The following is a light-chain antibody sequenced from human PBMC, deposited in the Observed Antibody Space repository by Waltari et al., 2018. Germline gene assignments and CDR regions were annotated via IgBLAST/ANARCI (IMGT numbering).Light chain of an antibody. V-gene: IGLV3-21*04. CDR3: QVWDSSSDR. CDR2: YDS. Sequence: SYVLTQPPSVSVAPGKTARITGGGTNIGSKSVHWYQQKPGQAPVLVIYYDSDWPSGIPERFSGSNSGNTATLTISRVEAGDEADYYCQVWDSSSDRFGGGTKLTVL. J-gene: IGLJ2*01. CDR1: NIGSKS.